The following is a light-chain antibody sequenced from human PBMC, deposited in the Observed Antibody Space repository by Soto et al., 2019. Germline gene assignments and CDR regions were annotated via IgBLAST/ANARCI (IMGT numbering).Light chain of an antibody. Sequence: ELTQPPSLSLSPGQTASITCSGDALGDKNVCWYQQKPGQSPVLVIYEDIKRPSGTPERFSGSSSGNTATLTISGTQAMDEADYYCQVWDRTTGVFGTGTKVTVL. CDR2: EDI. CDR3: QVWDRTTGV. CDR1: ALGDKN. V-gene: IGLV3-1*01. J-gene: IGLJ1*01.